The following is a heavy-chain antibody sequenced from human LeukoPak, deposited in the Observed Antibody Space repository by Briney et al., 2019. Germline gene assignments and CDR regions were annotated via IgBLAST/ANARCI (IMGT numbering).Heavy chain of an antibody. CDR3: ARGYYYGSGSYYMYYFDY. CDR1: GYTFTSYG. Sequence: ASVKVSCKASGYTFTSYGISWVRQAPGQGLEWMGWINPNSGGTNYAQKFQGRVTMTRDTSISTAYMELSRLRSDDTAVYYCARGYYYGSGSYYMYYFDYWGQGTLVTVSS. V-gene: IGHV1-2*02. D-gene: IGHD3-10*01. J-gene: IGHJ4*02. CDR2: INPNSGGT.